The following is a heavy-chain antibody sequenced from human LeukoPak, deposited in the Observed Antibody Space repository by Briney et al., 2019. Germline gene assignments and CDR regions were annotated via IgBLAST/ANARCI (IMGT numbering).Heavy chain of an antibody. CDR3: AKKLVMGPTGGFDP. J-gene: IGHJ5*02. CDR2: ITGSGGST. CDR1: GFTFNTYW. V-gene: IGHV3-23*01. Sequence: GGSLRLSCVASGFTFNTYWIHWVPQGPGKGLVWVSTITGSGGSTSYADSVKGRFTISRDNSRSTLFLQMNSLRAEDTAVYYCAKKLVMGPTGGFDPWGQGTLVTVSS. D-gene: IGHD1-26*01.